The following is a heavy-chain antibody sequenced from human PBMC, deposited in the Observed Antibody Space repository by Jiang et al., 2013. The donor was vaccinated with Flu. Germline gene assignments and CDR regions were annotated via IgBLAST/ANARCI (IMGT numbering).Heavy chain of an antibody. D-gene: IGHD3/OR15-3a*01. CDR2: ISSGSVTI. V-gene: IGHV3-21*01. CDR1: QFTFSSYS. Sequence: QLVESGGGLVQPGGSLRLSCAASQFTFSSYSMHWVRQAPGKGLAWVSSISSGSVTIYYADSVKGRFTISRDNAKNSLYLQMNSLRAEDTAVYYCARDFTATGYYTGYWGQGTLVTVSS. CDR3: ARDFTATGYYTGY. J-gene: IGHJ4*02.